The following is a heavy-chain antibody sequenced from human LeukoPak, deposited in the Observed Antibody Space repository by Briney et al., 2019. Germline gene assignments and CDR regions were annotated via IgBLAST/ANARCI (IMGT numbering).Heavy chain of an antibody. CDR2: IKEDGSDK. V-gene: IGHV3-7*05. J-gene: IGHJ4*02. CDR1: AFTFSVYW. Sequence: GGSLRLSCSASAFTFSVYWMTWVRQAPGKGLEWVATIKEDGSDKYYVDSVRGRFTISRDNAENSLYLQMNSLTAEDTALYYCVRDGIRDIPGIITIRYDYWGQGTQVTVSS. CDR3: VRDGIRDIPGIITIRYDY. D-gene: IGHD3-10*01.